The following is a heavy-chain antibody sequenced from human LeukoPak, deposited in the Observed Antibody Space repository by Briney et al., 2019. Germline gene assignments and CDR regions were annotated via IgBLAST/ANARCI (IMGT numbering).Heavy chain of an antibody. V-gene: IGHV1-2*02. J-gene: IGHJ2*01. D-gene: IGHD3-10*01. Sequence: PGGSLRLSCAASGFTFTNYGIHWVRQAPGQGLEWMGWIDPNSGGTNYAQKFLGSVTMTGDTSINTAFMELSRLRSDDTAIYYCARGRGTTMVRGVITNYFDLWGRGSLVTVSS. CDR2: IDPNSGGT. CDR3: ARGRGTTMVRGVITNYFDL. CDR1: GFTFTNYG.